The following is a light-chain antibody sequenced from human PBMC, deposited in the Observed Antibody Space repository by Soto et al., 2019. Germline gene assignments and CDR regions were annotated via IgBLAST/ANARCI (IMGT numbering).Light chain of an antibody. CDR3: QQYGSSQAT. CDR1: RSVSRS. V-gene: IGKV3D-15*01. CDR2: DAS. J-gene: IGKJ1*01. Sequence: IVITQSPSTLSVSPGERATLSCWASRSVSRSLAWYQQKPGQAPKLLIYDASQRASGIPARFSGSGAGTELTLTTSSMEPEDFAVSYCQQYGSSQATFGQGTKVDIK.